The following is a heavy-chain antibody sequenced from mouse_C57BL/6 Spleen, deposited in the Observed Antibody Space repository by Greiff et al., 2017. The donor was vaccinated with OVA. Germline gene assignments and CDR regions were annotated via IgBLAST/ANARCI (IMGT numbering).Heavy chain of an antibody. J-gene: IGHJ1*03. D-gene: IGHD1-1*01. Sequence: VHVKQSGPELVKPGASVKISRKASGYSFTDYNMNWVKQSNGKSLEWIGVINPNYGTTSYNQKFKGKATLTVDQSSSTAYMQLNSLTSEDSAVYYCARCDGSSPRYFDVWGTGTTVTVSS. CDR1: GYSFTDYN. CDR2: INPNYGTT. CDR3: ARCDGSSPRYFDV. V-gene: IGHV1-39*01.